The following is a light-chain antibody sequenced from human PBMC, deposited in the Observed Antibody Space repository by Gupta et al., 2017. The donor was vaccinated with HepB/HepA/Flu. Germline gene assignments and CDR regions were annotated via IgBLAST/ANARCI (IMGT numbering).Light chain of an antibody. V-gene: IGKV3-15*01. CDR1: QSVDSN. CDR2: GTS. CDR3: EQYNNWPFT. Sequence: EIVMTQSPATLSVSPGERATLSCRASQSVDSNYLAWYQQKPGQAPRLLIYGTSIRFTGVPARFSGSGSGTEFTLTISSLQSEDFAAYYCEQYNNWPFTFGQGTKLEIK. J-gene: IGKJ2*01.